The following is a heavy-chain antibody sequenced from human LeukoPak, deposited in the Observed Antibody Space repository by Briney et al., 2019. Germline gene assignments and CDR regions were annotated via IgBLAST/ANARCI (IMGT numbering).Heavy chain of an antibody. CDR3: ARAVTYCSGGSCYSGLPSAY. J-gene: IGHJ4*02. CDR1: GFTFSSYS. V-gene: IGHV3-21*01. Sequence: PGGSPRLSCVASGFTFSSYSMNWVRQAPGKGLEWVSSITSDSSFIFYADSVKGRFTISRDNAKKSLYLQMDTLRAEDTAVYYCARAVTYCSGGSCYSGLPSAYWGQGTLVTVSS. CDR2: ITSDSSFI. D-gene: IGHD2-15*01.